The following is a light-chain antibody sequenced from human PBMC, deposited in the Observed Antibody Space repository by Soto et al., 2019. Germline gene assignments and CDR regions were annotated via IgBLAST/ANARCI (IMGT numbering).Light chain of an antibody. CDR2: DAS. CDR1: LSVSSF. V-gene: IGKV3-11*01. CDR3: QQRSNWPPP. J-gene: IGKJ4*01. Sequence: DIALTQSPATLSLSPGERATLSCRASLSVSSFLAWYQQKPGQAPRLLIYDASNRAAGIPARFSASGSGTDFTLTISSLEPEDFAVYYCQQRSNWPPPFGGGTKVEIK.